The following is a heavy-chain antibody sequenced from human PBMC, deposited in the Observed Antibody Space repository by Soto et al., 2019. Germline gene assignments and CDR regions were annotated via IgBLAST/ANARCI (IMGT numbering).Heavy chain of an antibody. CDR2: IYHSGST. Sequence: SETLSLTCAVSGGSISSGGYSWSWIRQPPGKGLEWIGYIYHSGSTYYNPSLKSRVTISVDRSKNQFSLKLSSVTAADTAVYYRARAGGGSGGDDAFDIWGQGTMVTVSS. J-gene: IGHJ3*02. D-gene: IGHD3-10*01. CDR1: GGSISSGGYS. V-gene: IGHV4-30-2*01. CDR3: ARAGGGSGGDDAFDI.